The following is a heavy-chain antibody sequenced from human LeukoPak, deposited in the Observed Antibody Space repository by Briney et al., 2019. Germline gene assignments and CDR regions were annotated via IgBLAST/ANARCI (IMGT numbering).Heavy chain of an antibody. V-gene: IGHV3-11*01. Sequence: GGSLRLSCAASGFTFSDYYMSWIRQAPGKGLEWVSYISSSGSTIYYADSVKGRFTISRDNSKNTLYLQMNSLRAEDTAVYYCAKEDYDSSGYFDYWGQGTLVTVSS. D-gene: IGHD3-22*01. CDR1: GFTFSDYY. CDR2: ISSSGSTI. J-gene: IGHJ4*02. CDR3: AKEDYDSSGYFDY.